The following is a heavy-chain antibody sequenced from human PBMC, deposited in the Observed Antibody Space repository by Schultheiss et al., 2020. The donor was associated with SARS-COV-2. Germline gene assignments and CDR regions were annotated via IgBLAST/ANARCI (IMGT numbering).Heavy chain of an antibody. D-gene: IGHD6-13*01. Sequence: GESLKISCAASGFTFSSYALSWVRQAPGRGLEWVSVIYSGGSTYYADSVKGRFTISRDKAKSSLYLQMNSLRAEDTAVYYCTSSSWYLYFDYWGQGTLVTVSS. J-gene: IGHJ4*02. CDR2: IYSGGST. CDR3: TSSSWYLYFDY. V-gene: IGHV3-23*03. CDR1: GFTFSSYA.